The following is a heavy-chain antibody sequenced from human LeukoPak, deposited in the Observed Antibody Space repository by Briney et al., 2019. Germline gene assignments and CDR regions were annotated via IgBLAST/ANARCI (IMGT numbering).Heavy chain of an antibody. CDR3: AKDGEMATVLPFFDY. V-gene: IGHV3-23*01. CDR1: GFTFSSYA. CDR2: MSGGGGSA. D-gene: IGHD5-24*01. Sequence: GGSLRLSCVASGFTFSSYAMSWVRQAPGKGLGWVSRMSGGGGSAYYADSVKGRVTISRDNSKNTLYLQMSSLRAGDTAVYYCAKDGEMATVLPFFDYWGQGTLVTVSS. J-gene: IGHJ4*02.